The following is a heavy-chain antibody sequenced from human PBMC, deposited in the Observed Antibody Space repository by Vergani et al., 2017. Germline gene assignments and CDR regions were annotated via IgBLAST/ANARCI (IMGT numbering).Heavy chain of an antibody. CDR3: ARDRYYLGSGSYPYFYYYGLDV. V-gene: IGHV3-33*08. CDR1: GFVLNRHA. J-gene: IGHJ6*02. CDR2: TWYECNNN. D-gene: IGHD3-10*01. Sequence: QVQLVESGGGVVQPGTALRLSCVVSGFVLNRHAMYWVRQAPGQGLDWVSMTWYECNNNYYADYVKGRFTISKDISKNTLYLQMNSLRGDDTAVDYCARDRYYLGSGSYPYFYYYGLDVWGQGTAVTVSS.